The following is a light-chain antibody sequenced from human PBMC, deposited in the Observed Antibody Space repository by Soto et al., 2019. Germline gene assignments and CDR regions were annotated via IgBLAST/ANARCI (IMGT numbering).Light chain of an antibody. CDR1: QSVGSNY. CDR2: GAS. J-gene: IGKJ1*01. CDR3: HQYASAPQT. Sequence: EIVLTQSPGTLSLSPGERATLSCRASQSVGSNYLAWYQQKPGQAPRLLIYGASNRATGIPDRFSGSGSGTDFTLTITRLEPKDFAVYYCHQYASAPQTFGQGTKVEIK. V-gene: IGKV3-20*01.